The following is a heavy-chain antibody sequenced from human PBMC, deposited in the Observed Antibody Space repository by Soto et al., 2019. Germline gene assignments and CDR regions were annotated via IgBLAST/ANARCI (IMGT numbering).Heavy chain of an antibody. Sequence: EVPLLESGGGLVQPGGSLRLSCAASGFTFSSYAMSWVRQAPGKGLEWVSAISGSGGSTYYADSVKGRFTISRDNSKNTLYLQMNSLRAEDTAVYYCAKDPTLSTGTDVWGQGTTVTVSS. CDR3: AKDPTLSTGTDV. CDR2: ISGSGGST. D-gene: IGHD3-3*02. V-gene: IGHV3-23*01. J-gene: IGHJ6*02. CDR1: GFTFSSYA.